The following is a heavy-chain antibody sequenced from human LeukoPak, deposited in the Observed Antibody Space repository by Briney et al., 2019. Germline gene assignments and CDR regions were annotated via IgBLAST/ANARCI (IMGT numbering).Heavy chain of an antibody. D-gene: IGHD2-15*01. V-gene: IGHV1-46*01. CDR1: GNTFTNYY. CDR2: INPSGGST. CDR3: ARDNQNQGYCGGGSCYGLDY. Sequence: ASVKVSCKASGNTFTNYYMHWVRQAPGQGLEWMGIINPSGGSTSYAQKFQGRVTMTRDTSTSTVYMELSSLRSEDAAVYYCARDNQNQGYCGGGSCYGLDYWGQGTLVTVSS. J-gene: IGHJ4*02.